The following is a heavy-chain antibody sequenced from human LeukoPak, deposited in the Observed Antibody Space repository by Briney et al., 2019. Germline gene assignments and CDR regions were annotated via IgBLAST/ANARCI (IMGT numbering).Heavy chain of an antibody. J-gene: IGHJ4*02. CDR1: GYSISSGYN. Sequence: PSETLSLTCAVSGYSISSGYNWGWIRQPPGKGLEWIGSIYHSGSTYYNPSLKSRVTISVDTSKNQFSLKLSSVTAADTAVYYCARALSYYYGSGSYYHDYWGQGTLVTVSS. V-gene: IGHV4-38-2*01. D-gene: IGHD3-10*01. CDR3: ARALSYYYGSGSYYHDY. CDR2: IYHSGST.